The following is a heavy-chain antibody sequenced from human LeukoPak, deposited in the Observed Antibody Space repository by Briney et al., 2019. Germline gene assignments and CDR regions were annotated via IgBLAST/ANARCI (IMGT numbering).Heavy chain of an antibody. J-gene: IGHJ4*02. D-gene: IGHD1/OR15-1a*01. CDR1: GFALSTYW. V-gene: IGHV3-74*03. Sequence: GGSLRLSCSASGFALSTYWRHWVRQAPGKGLVWVAHINNDGSGTTYADSVKGRFTISRDNAKNTLYLQMNSLRAEDTAVYYCARVPTNTDAFVYWVRGTLVTVSS. CDR3: ARVPTNTDAFVY. CDR2: INNDGSGT.